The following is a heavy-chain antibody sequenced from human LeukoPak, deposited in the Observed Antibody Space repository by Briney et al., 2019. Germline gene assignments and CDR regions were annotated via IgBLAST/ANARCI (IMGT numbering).Heavy chain of an antibody. V-gene: IGHV5-51*01. CDR2: IYPGDSDT. CDR1: GYRFTSYW. J-gene: IGHJ4*02. D-gene: IGHD3-10*01. Sequence: PGGSLRLSCKGSGYRFTSYWIGWVRQMPGKGLEWMGIIYPGDSDTRYSPSFQGQVTISADKSISTAYLQWSSLKASDTAMYYCARQRDSTARDGLLWFGELSNWGQGTLVTVSS. CDR3: ARQRDSTARDGLLWFGELSN.